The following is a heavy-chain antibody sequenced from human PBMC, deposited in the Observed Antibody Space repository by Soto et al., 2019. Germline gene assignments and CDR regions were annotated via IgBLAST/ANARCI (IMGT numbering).Heavy chain of an antibody. V-gene: IGHV4-34*01. D-gene: IGHD3-3*01. CDR3: ARGVDSWSGYLF. J-gene: IGHJ4*02. CDR1: GGSLDGYY. CDR2: IHHSGST. Sequence: SETLSLTCALYGGSLDGYYWSWVGQSPGKGLEWIGEIHHSGSTKYNPSLKSRVSLSVDTSTKQFSLRLTSVTAADRGVYYCARGVDSWSGYLFWGQGTPVTVSS.